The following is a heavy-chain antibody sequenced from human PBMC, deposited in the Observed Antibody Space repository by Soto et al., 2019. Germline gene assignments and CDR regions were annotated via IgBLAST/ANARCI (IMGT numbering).Heavy chain of an antibody. J-gene: IGHJ4*02. CDR3: ARIPGGDYYDSSGIT. D-gene: IGHD3-22*01. V-gene: IGHV1-46*01. Sequence: GASVKVSCKASGYTFTSYSMHWVRQAPGQGLEWMGIINPSGGSTSYAQKFQGRVTMTRDTSTSTVYMELSSLRSEDTAVYYCARIPGGDYYDSSGITWGQGTLVTVSS. CDR1: GYTFTSYS. CDR2: INPSGGST.